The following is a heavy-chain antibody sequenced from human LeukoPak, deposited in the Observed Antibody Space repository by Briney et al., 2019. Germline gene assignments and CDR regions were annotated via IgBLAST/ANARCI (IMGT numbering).Heavy chain of an antibody. Sequence: GGSLRLSCAASGFTFSSYGMHWVRQAPGKGLEWVAVIWYDGSNKYYADSVKGRFTISRDNFKNTLYLQMNSLRAEDTAVYYCARDPDDFWSGYYIRPTDYYYGMDVWGQGTTVTVSS. J-gene: IGHJ6*02. V-gene: IGHV3-33*08. CDR1: GFTFSSYG. CDR3: ARDPDDFWSGYYIRPTDYYYGMDV. D-gene: IGHD3-3*01. CDR2: IWYDGSNK.